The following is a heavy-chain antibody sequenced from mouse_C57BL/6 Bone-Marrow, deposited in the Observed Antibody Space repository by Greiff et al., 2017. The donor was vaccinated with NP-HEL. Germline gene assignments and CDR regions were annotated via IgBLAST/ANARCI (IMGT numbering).Heavy chain of an antibody. Sequence: QVQLKQPGAELVRPGSSVKLSCKASGYTFTSYWMHWVKQRPIQGLEWIGNIDPSDSETHYNQKFKDKATLTVDKSSSTAYMQLSSLSSEDSAVYYCARSGGNYLAWFAYWGQGTLVTVSA. CDR3: ARSGGNYLAWFAY. CDR2: IDPSDSET. J-gene: IGHJ3*01. V-gene: IGHV1-52*01. D-gene: IGHD2-1*01. CDR1: GYTFTSYW.